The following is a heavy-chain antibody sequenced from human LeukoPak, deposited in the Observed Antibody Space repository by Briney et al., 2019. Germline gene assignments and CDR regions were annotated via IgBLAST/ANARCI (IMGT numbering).Heavy chain of an antibody. J-gene: IGHJ5*02. CDR2: IYYSGST. CDR3: ARGGAYSSSLYARFDP. D-gene: IGHD6-13*01. Sequence: PSETLSLTCTVSGDFLSSGAYYWGWIRQAPGKGLAWIGSIYYSGSTFYNASFESRVTMSVDTSKNQFSLKLNSVTAADTAVYYCARGGAYSSSLYARFDPWGQGTLVTVSS. V-gene: IGHV4-39*01. CDR1: GDFLSSGAYY.